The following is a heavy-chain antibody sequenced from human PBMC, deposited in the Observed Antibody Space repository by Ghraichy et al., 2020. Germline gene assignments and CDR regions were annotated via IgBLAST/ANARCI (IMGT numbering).Heavy chain of an antibody. CDR1: GGSFSGYY. CDR3: AREGLRGCTNGVCYVFDP. V-gene: IGHV4-34*01. Sequence: SETLSLTCAVYGGSFSGYYWSWIRQPPGKGLEWIGEINHSGSTNYNPSLKSRVTISVDTSKNQFSLKLSSVTAADTAVYYCAREGLRGCTNGVCYVFDPWGQGTLVTVSS. J-gene: IGHJ5*02. D-gene: IGHD2-8*01. CDR2: INHSGST.